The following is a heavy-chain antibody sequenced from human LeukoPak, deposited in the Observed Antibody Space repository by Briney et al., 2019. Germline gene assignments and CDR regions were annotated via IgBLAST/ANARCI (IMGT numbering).Heavy chain of an antibody. CDR3: ARRGYSDSSGYDY. CDR1: GFSFSNYA. D-gene: IGHD3-22*01. Sequence: GGSLRLSCAASGFSFSNYAMNWVRQAPGKGLEWVSSINGRSTDIYYADSVKGRFTISRDNAKNSLYLQMDSLRAEDTAIYYCARRGYSDSSGYDYWGQGTLVTVSS. V-gene: IGHV3-21*01. J-gene: IGHJ4*02. CDR2: INGRSTDI.